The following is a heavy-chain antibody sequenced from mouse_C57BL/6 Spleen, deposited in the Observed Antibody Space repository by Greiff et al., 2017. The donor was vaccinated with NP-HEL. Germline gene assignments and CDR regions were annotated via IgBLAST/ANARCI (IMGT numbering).Heavy chain of an antibody. CDR3: ARGDYSWYLDV. J-gene: IGHJ1*03. V-gene: IGHV5-4*01. CDR1: GFTFSSYA. Sequence: EVQLVESGGGLVKPGGSLKLSCAASGFTFSSYAMSWVRQTPEKRLEWVATISDGGSYTYYPDNVKGRFTISRDNAKNNLYLQMSHLKSEDTAMYYCARGDYSWYLDVGGTGTTVTVAS. D-gene: IGHD1-1*01. CDR2: ISDGGSYT.